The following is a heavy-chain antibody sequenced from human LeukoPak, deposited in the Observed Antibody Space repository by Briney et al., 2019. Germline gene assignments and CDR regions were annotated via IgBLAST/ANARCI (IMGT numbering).Heavy chain of an antibody. J-gene: IGHJ4*02. CDR1: GGSITGYY. CDR3: ARGYCSGANCYTAPDY. CDR2: MDPKGTT. V-gene: IGHV4-4*07. D-gene: IGHD2-15*01. Sequence: SETLSLTCTVPGGSITGYYWNWIRQPAGKGLEWIGRMDPKGTTSYNPSLKSRVTMSVDTSKNQFSLKLKSVTAADTAMYYCARGYCSGANCYTAPDYWGQGTLVTVSS.